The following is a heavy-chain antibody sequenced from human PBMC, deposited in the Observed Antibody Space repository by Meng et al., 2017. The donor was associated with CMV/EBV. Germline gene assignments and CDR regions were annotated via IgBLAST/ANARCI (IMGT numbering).Heavy chain of an antibody. V-gene: IGHV3-15*01. Sequence: GESLKISCAASGFTFNNARMNWVRQAPGKGLEWVGQIKRKTDGETTDYAAPVKGRFTISRDDSKNTLYLQMNSLKTEDTAVYYCLDTALSKSWDYWGRGTLVTVS. D-gene: IGHD5-18*01. J-gene: IGHJ4*02. CDR3: LDTALSKSWDY. CDR2: IKRKTDGETT. CDR1: GFTFNNAR.